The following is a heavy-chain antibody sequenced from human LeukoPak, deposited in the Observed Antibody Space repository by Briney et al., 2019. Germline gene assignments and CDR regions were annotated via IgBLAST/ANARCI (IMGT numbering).Heavy chain of an antibody. Sequence: ASVNVSCKASGYTFTGYYMHWVRQAPGQGLEWMGWINPNSGGTNYAQKFQGRVTMTRDTSISTAYMELSRLRSDDTAVYYCARRYCSGGSCYSVVFDYWGQGTLVTVSS. D-gene: IGHD2-15*01. J-gene: IGHJ4*02. CDR2: INPNSGGT. V-gene: IGHV1-2*02. CDR1: GYTFTGYY. CDR3: ARRYCSGGSCYSVVFDY.